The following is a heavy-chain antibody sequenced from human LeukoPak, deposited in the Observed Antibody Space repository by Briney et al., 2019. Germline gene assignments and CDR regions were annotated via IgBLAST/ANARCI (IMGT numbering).Heavy chain of an antibody. CDR3: TTGKDGYYYGSGSYFSYPNDY. V-gene: IGHV3-15*01. D-gene: IGHD3-10*01. CDR2: IKSKTDGGTT. J-gene: IGHJ4*02. CDR1: GFTFSNAW. Sequence: PGGSLRLSCAASGFTFSNAWMSWVRQAPGKGLEWVGRIKSKTDGGTTDYAAPVKGRFTISRDDSKNTLYLQMNSLKTEDTAVYYCTTGKDGYYYGSGSYFSYPNDYWGQGTLVTVSS.